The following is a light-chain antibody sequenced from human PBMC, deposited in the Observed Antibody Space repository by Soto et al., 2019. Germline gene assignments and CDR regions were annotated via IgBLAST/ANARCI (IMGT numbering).Light chain of an antibody. CDR1: SSNIGGNS. V-gene: IGLV1-51*01. CDR3: GSWDSSLSAYV. J-gene: IGLJ1*01. Sequence: SVPSPRASVSAATRQKLTISCSGSSSNIGGNSVSWYQQLPGTATKLLIYDDNKRPSGIPDRFSGSKSGTSATLGITGFQTGDAADYYFGSWDSSLSAYVSGTGTKVTGL. CDR2: DDN.